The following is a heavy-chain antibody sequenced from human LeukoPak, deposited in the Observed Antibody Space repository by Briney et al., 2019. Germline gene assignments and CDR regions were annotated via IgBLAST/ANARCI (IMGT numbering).Heavy chain of an antibody. CDR2: MSGSGEST. Sequence: GGSLRLSCAASGSTFSHYAMSWVRQAPGQGLEWVSGMSGSGESTYYVDSVRDRFTISRDSSKNTVFLQMNSLRAEDTALYYCARFRLFGDYAGLLDYWGQGTLVTVSS. D-gene: IGHD4-17*01. V-gene: IGHV3-23*01. J-gene: IGHJ4*02. CDR1: GSTFSHYA. CDR3: ARFRLFGDYAGLLDY.